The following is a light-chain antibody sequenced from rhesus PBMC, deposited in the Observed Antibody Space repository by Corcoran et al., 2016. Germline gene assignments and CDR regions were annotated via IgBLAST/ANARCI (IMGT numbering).Light chain of an antibody. V-gene: IGKV2-78*01. J-gene: IGKJ2*01. CDR2: DVS. CDR1: QSLLHSSGNTY. Sequence: DIVVTQTPLSLSVTPGEPASISCRSSQSLLHSSGNTYFHWYVQKPGQSPQLLIYDVSNRASGVPDRFSGRGSGSDFTLGIRRVEVGSVGFYYCEQALQLPYSFGQGTKVEIK. CDR3: EQALQLPYS.